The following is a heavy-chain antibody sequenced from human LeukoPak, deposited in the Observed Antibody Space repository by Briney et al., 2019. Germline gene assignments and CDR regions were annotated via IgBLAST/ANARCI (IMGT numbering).Heavy chain of an antibody. D-gene: IGHD3-10*01. Sequence: SETLSLTCTVSGGSISSSSYYWGWIRQPPGKGLEWIGYIYYSGSTNYNPSLKSRVTISVDTSKNQFSLKLSSVTAADTAVYYCASTTITMVRALDYWGQGTLVTVSS. CDR2: IYYSGST. CDR3: ASTTITMVRALDY. CDR1: GGSISSSSYY. V-gene: IGHV4-61*05. J-gene: IGHJ4*02.